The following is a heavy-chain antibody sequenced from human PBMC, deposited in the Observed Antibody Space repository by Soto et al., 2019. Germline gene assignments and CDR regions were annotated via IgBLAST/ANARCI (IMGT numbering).Heavy chain of an antibody. CDR3: ARDRHFDYYGSGSWTPRPYYGMDV. Sequence: SETLSLTCAVYGGSFSGYYWSWIRQPPGKGLEWIGEINHSGSTNYNPSLKSRVTISVDTSKNQFSLKLSSVTAADTAVYYCARDRHFDYYGSGSWTPRPYYGMDVWGQGTTVTVSS. J-gene: IGHJ6*02. D-gene: IGHD3-10*01. CDR1: GGSFSGYY. CDR2: INHSGST. V-gene: IGHV4-34*01.